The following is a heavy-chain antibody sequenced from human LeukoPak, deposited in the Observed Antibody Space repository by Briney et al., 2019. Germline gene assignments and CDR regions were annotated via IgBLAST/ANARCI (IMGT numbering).Heavy chain of an antibody. CDR2: VFHTGDT. CDR3: ARHPFATPFDH. CDR1: GDSINSFY. Sequence: SETLSLTCAVSGDSINSFYWSWIRQPPGKGLEWIGYVFHTGDTNTNPSLKSRVTVSLDTSTSQVSLRLTSVTAADTAVYYCARHPFATPFDHWGRGILVTVSS. J-gene: IGHJ4*02. D-gene: IGHD2-15*01. V-gene: IGHV4-59*08.